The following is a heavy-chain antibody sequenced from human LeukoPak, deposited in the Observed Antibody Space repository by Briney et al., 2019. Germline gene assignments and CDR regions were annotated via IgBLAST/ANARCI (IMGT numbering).Heavy chain of an antibody. D-gene: IGHD6-19*01. CDR2: ISSNGGST. CDR3: VKDQARQWLGDYYYYYGMDV. Sequence: PGGSLRLSCSASGFTFSSYAVHWVRQAPGKGLEYVSAISSNGGSTYYADSVKSRFTISRDNSKNTLYLQMSSLRAEDTAVYYCVKDQARQWLGDYYYYYGMDVWGQGTTVTVSS. V-gene: IGHV3-64D*06. J-gene: IGHJ6*02. CDR1: GFTFSSYA.